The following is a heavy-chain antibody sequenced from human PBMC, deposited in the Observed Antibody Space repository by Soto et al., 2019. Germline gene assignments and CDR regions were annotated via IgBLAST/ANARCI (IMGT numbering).Heavy chain of an antibody. CDR3: SRHQGFAVHYYDTSGYYPDY. Sequence: SETLSLTCTVSGGSISSSSYYWGWIRQPPGKGLEWIGIIYYSVITFYNSSFKSRVSISMDMSKNQFSLNLSSVTAADTALYYFSRHQGFAVHYYDTSGYYPDYWGQGILVTVSS. CDR1: GGSISSSSYY. V-gene: IGHV4-39*01. J-gene: IGHJ4*02. CDR2: IYYSVIT. D-gene: IGHD3-22*01.